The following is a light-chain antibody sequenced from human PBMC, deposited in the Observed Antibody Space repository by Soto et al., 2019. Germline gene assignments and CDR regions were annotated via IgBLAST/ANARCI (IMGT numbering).Light chain of an antibody. CDR3: QQRSNWIT. J-gene: IGKJ5*01. CDR1: QSVSTN. CDR2: DAS. V-gene: IGKV3-11*01. Sequence: DIVMTQSPAILSVSPGERATFSCRASQSVSTNLAWYQQKPGQAPRLLIYDASNRATGIPARFSGSGSGTDFTLTISSLEPEDFAVYYCQQRSNWITFGQGTRLEIK.